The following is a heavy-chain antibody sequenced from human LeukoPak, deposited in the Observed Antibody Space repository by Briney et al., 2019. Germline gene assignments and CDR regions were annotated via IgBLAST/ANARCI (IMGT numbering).Heavy chain of an antibody. V-gene: IGHV3-74*01. J-gene: IGHJ4*02. CDR2: INSDGSST. CDR3: ARDLSTYSRGEYDY. CDR1: GFTFSSYW. Sequence: GASLRLSCAASGFTFSSYWMHWVRQAPGKGLVWVSRINSDGSSTGYADSVRGRFTISRDNAKNTLYLQVNSLRAEDTAVYFCARDLSTYSRGEYDYWGQGTLVTVSS. D-gene: IGHD3-10*01.